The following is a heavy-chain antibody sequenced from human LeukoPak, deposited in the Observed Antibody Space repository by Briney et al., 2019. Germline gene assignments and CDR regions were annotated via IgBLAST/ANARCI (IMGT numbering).Heavy chain of an antibody. CDR3: ARHGVRGVIPFYEY. Sequence: SETLSLTCTVSGASISSYYWSWIRQPPGKGLEWIGFIYYSGSTNYNPSLRGRVTISVLTSKNQFSLNLSSVTAADTAMYYCARHGVRGVIPFYEYWGQGTLVTVSS. V-gene: IGHV4-59*01. CDR1: GASISSYY. J-gene: IGHJ4*02. D-gene: IGHD3-10*01. CDR2: IYYSGST.